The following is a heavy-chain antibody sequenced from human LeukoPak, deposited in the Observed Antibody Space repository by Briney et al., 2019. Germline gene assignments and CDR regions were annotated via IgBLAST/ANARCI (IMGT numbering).Heavy chain of an antibody. D-gene: IGHD3-22*01. J-gene: IGHJ4*02. V-gene: IGHV3-30*04. Sequence: GGSLRLSCAASGFTLSSYAMHWVRQAPGKGLEWVAVISYDGSNKYYADSVKGRFTISRDNSKNTLYLQMNSLRAEDTAVYYCARDRGLETWVYYDSSGYYFDYWGQGTLVTVSS. CDR2: ISYDGSNK. CDR3: ARDRGLETWVYYDSSGYYFDY. CDR1: GFTLSSYA.